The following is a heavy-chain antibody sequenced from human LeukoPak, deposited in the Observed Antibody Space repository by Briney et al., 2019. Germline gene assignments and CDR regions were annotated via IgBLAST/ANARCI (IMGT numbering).Heavy chain of an antibody. CDR2: LHYSENT. Sequence: NPSQTLSLTCTVSGGSITSGGYYWSWIRQHPGKGLEWIGNLHYSENTYYNPSLKSRATISVDTSKNQFSLKLSSVTAADTAVYYCAREDGTTNNWFDPWGQGTLVTVSS. V-gene: IGHV4-31*03. J-gene: IGHJ5*02. CDR3: AREDGTTNNWFDP. CDR1: GGSITSGGYY. D-gene: IGHD1-1*01.